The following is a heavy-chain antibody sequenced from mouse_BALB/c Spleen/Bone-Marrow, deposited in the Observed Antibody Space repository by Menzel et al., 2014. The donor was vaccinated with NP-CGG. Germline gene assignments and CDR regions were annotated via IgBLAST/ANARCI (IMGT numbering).Heavy chain of an antibody. V-gene: IGHV5-9-4*01. J-gene: IGHJ3*01. Sequence: EVKVVESGGGLVKPGGSLKVSCAASGFTFSSYAMSWVRQSPEKRLEWVAEISSGGSYSYYPDTVTGRFTISRDNAKNTLILEMSSLRSEDTAMYYWVREGAYWGQGTLGTVSA. CDR3: VREGAY. CDR1: GFTFSSYA. CDR2: ISSGGSYS.